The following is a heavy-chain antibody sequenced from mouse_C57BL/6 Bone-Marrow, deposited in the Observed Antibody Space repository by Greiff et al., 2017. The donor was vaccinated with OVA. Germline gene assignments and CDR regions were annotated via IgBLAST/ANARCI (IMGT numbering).Heavy chain of an antibody. J-gene: IGHJ2*01. D-gene: IGHD2-5*01. CDR1: GYTFTSYW. CDR2: IHPSDSDT. CDR3: ARSSYYSNFDY. V-gene: IGHV1-74*01. Sequence: QVQLKQPGAELVKPGASVKVSCKASGYTFTSYWMHWVKQRPGQGLEWIGRIHPSDSDTNYNQKFKGKATLTVDKSSSTAYMQLSSLTSEDSAVYYCARSSYYSNFDYWGQGTTLTVSS.